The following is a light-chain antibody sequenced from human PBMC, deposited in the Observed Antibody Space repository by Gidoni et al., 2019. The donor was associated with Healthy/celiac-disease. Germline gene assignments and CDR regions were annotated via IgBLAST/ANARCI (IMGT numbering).Light chain of an antibody. V-gene: IGKV3-20*01. CDR3: QQYGSSPPWP. J-gene: IGKJ1*01. CDR2: GAS. CDR1: QSVSSSY. Sequence: EIVLPQSPGTLSLSPGERATLSCRASQSVSSSYLAWYQQKPGQAPRPLIYGASSRATGIPDRFSGSGSGTDFTLTISRLEPEDFAVYYCQQYGSSPPWPFGQGTKVEIK.